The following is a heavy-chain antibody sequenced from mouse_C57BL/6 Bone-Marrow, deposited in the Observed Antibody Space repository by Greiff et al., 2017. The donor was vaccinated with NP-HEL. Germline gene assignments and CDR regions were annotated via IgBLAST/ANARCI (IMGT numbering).Heavy chain of an antibody. Sequence: QVQLQQSGAELVRPGASVKLSCQASGYTFTDYYINWVKQRPGQGLEWIARIYPGSGNTYYNEKFKGKATLTAEKSSSPAYMQLSSLTSEDSAVYFCARGGGSSFFAYWGQGTLVTVSA. CDR1: GYTFTDYY. V-gene: IGHV1-76*01. CDR3: ARGGGSSFFAY. D-gene: IGHD1-1*01. J-gene: IGHJ3*01. CDR2: IYPGSGNT.